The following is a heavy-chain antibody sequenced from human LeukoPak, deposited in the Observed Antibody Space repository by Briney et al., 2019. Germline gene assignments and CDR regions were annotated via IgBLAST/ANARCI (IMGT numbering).Heavy chain of an antibody. CDR2: VYTSGST. J-gene: IGHJ6*03. CDR1: GGSLSSYY. CDR3: ARAPGYCSTTSCEYYYYMDV. V-gene: IGHV4-4*07. D-gene: IGHD2-2*01. Sequence: SETLSLTCAVSGGSLSSYYWSWIRQPAGKGLEWIGRVYTSGSTNYNPSLKSRVTMSIDTSKNQFSLEVSSVTAADTAVYYCARAPGYCSTTSCEYYYYMDVWGKGTTVTVSS.